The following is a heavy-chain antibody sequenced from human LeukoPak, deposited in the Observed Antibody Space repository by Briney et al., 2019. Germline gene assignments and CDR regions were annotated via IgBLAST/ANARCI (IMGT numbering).Heavy chain of an antibody. J-gene: IGHJ3*02. CDR3: AREMATSESFDI. Sequence: ASVKVSCKASGYTFTDYYMHWVRQAPGQGLEWLGWINPNTGGTNSAQKFQGWVTMTRDTSISTAYMELSRLGSDDTAVYYCAREMATSESFDIWGQGTMVTVSS. D-gene: IGHD5-24*01. CDR2: INPNTGGT. CDR1: GYTFTDYY. V-gene: IGHV1-2*04.